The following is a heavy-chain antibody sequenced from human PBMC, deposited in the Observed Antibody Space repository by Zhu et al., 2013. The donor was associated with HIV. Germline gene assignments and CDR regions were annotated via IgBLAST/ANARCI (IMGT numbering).Heavy chain of an antibody. Sequence: QVQLVQSGAEVKKPGASVKVSCKASGYTFTGYYMHWVRQAPGQGLEWMGWINPNSGGTNYAQKFQGRVTMTRDTSISTAYMELSRLRSDDTAVYYCAREPDYDSSGYSYSVAFFDIWGQGTMVTVSS. CDR2: INPNSGGT. D-gene: IGHD3-22*01. J-gene: IGHJ3*02. CDR3: AREPDYDSSGYSYSVAFFDI. V-gene: IGHV1-2*02. CDR1: GYTFTGYY.